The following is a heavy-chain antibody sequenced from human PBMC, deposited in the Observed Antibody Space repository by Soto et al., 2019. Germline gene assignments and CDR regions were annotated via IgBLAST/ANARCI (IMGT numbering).Heavy chain of an antibody. CDR3: ARGRSGSHYYYYYGMDV. CDR1: GGSISSGGYY. J-gene: IGHJ6*02. D-gene: IGHD3-3*01. Sequence: SETLSLTCTVAGGSISSGGYYWSWIRQHPGKGLEWIGYIYYSGSTYYNPSLKSRVTISVDTSKNQFSLKLSSVTAADTAVYYCARGRSGSHYYYYYGMDVWGQGTTVTVSS. V-gene: IGHV4-31*03. CDR2: IYYSGST.